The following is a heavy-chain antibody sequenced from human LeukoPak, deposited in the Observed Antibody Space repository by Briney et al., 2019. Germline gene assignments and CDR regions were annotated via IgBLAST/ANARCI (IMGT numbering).Heavy chain of an antibody. J-gene: IGHJ4*02. Sequence: PGGSLRLSCAASGFTVSSNYMSWVRQAPGKGLEWVAFIRYDGSNKYYADSVKGRFTISRDNSKNTLYLQMNSLRAEDTAVYYCAKDGVAVAPFDYWGQGTLVTVSS. CDR3: AKDGVAVAPFDY. V-gene: IGHV3-30*02. CDR1: GFTVSSNY. CDR2: IRYDGSNK. D-gene: IGHD6-19*01.